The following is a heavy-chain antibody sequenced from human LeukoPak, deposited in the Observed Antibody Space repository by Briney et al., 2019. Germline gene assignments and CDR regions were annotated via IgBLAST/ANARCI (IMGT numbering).Heavy chain of an antibody. CDR1: GGSISSYY. CDR2: NYYSGST. J-gene: IGHJ4*02. CDR3: AREVAAAGLDY. V-gene: IGHV4-59*01. Sequence: SETLSLTCTVSGGSISSYYWSWIRQPPGKGLEWIGYNYYSGSTNYNPSLKSRVTISVDTSKNQFSLKLSSVTAADTAVYYCAREVAAAGLDYWGQGTLVTVSS. D-gene: IGHD6-13*01.